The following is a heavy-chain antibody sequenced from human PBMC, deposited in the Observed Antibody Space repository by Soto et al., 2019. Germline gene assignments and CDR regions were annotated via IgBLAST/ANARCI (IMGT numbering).Heavy chain of an antibody. CDR3: ARQRPTDGRWEFANYYGMDV. CDR1: GGSISSFC. V-gene: IGHV4-59*08. Sequence: SETLSLTCTVSGGSISSFCWSWIRQPPGKGLEWIGHIYYNGFTTYNPSLKSRVTISVDTSKNQFSLKLSSVTAADTAVYYCARQRPTDGRWEFANYYGMDVWGQGTPVTVSS. J-gene: IGHJ6*02. D-gene: IGHD1-26*01. CDR2: IYYNGFT.